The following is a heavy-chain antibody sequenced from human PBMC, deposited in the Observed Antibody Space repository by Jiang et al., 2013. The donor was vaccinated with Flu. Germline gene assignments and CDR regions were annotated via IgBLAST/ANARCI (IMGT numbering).Heavy chain of an antibody. V-gene: IGHV2-5*02. CDR3: AHSLRRDGYNFRNFVY. CDR1: GSHSALVEWV. D-gene: IGHD5-24*01. J-gene: IGHJ4*02. CDR2: FIGMMI. Sequence: TQTLTLTCTSLGSHSALVEWVWAGSVSPQERPWSGLHSFIGMMISATAPSLKSRLTITKDTSKNQVVLTMTNMDPVDTATYYCAHSLRRDGYNFRNFVYWGQGTLVTVSS.